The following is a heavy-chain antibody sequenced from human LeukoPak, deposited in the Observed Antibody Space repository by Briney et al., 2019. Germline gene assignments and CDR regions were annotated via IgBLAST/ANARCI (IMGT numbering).Heavy chain of an antibody. D-gene: IGHD3-22*01. J-gene: IGHJ5*02. Sequence: SETLSLTCTVSGGSISSSSYYWGWIRQPPGKGLEWIGSVYYSGITYYNPSLKSRVTISVDTSKNQFSLRLSSVTAADTAVYYCARQRGYHYDSTTNRFSDLWGQGTRVTVSS. CDR3: ARQRGYHYDSTTNRFSDL. CDR2: VYYSGIT. V-gene: IGHV4-39*01. CDR1: GGSISSSSYY.